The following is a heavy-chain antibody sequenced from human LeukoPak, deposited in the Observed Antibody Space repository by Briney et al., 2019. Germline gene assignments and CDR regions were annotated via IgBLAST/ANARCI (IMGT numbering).Heavy chain of an antibody. CDR3: ARYDVWGTYRAFDY. V-gene: IGHV4-4*07. D-gene: IGHD3-16*02. Sequence: PSETLSLTCTVSGGSISSYYWSWIRQPAGKGLEWIGRIYTSGSTNYNPSLKSRVTISVDTSKNQFSLKLSSVTAADTAVHYCARYDVWGTYRAFDYWGQGTLVTVSS. CDR2: IYTSGST. J-gene: IGHJ4*02. CDR1: GGSISSYY.